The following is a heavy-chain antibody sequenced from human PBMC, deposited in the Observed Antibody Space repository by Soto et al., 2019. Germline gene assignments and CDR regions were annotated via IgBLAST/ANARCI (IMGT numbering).Heavy chain of an antibody. Sequence: EVQLLESGGGLVQPGGSLRLSCAASGFTFTTYAMSWVRQAPGKGLEWVSGIGGSGGNTYYADSVKGRFTISRDNSKNTLYLQMNSLRAEDTAVYFCAKSLLMVYDIRNDYWGQGTLVTVSS. CDR2: IGGSGGNT. J-gene: IGHJ4*02. D-gene: IGHD2-8*01. CDR3: AKSLLMVYDIRNDY. V-gene: IGHV3-23*01. CDR1: GFTFTTYA.